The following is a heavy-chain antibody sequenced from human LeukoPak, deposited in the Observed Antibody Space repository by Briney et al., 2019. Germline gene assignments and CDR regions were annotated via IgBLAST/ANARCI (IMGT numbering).Heavy chain of an antibody. CDR2: ISSSSSSI. V-gene: IGHV3-48*01. J-gene: IGHJ4*02. CDR3: ASWGHDSLWGSYRPAFDH. D-gene: IGHD3-16*02. CDR1: GFTFSTYS. Sequence: GGSLRLSCTASGFTFSTYSMNWVREAPGTGLELNSYISSSSSSIYYADSVKGRFAISRDNAKNSLYLQMNSLRAEDTAVYYCASWGHDSLWGSYRPAFDHWGQGTLVTVSS.